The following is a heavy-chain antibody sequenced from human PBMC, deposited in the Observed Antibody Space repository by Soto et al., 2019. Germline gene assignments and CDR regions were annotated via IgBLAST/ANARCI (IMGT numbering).Heavy chain of an antibody. CDR2: INHSGST. D-gene: IGHD2-15*01. V-gene: IGHV4-34*01. Sequence: PSETLSLTCAVYGGSFSGYYWIWIRQPPGKGLGWIGEINHSGSTNYNPSLKSRVTISVDTSKNQFSLKLSSVTAADTAVYYCARDCSGGSCYGGFGPWGQGTLVTVSS. CDR3: ARDCSGGSCYGGFGP. CDR1: GGSFSGYY. J-gene: IGHJ5*02.